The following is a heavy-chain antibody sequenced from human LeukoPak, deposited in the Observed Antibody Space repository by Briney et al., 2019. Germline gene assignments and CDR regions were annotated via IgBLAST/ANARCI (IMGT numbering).Heavy chain of an antibody. CDR1: GFTFNSYS. Sequence: PGGSLRLSCAASGFTFNSYSMNWVRQAPGKGLEWVSSISGSNSYIYSADSVKGRFTISRDNAKNSLYLQMNSLRAEDTAVYYCARAPSSGLDYWGQGTLVTVSS. CDR3: ARAPSSGLDY. D-gene: IGHD3-22*01. V-gene: IGHV3-21*01. J-gene: IGHJ4*02. CDR2: ISGSNSYI.